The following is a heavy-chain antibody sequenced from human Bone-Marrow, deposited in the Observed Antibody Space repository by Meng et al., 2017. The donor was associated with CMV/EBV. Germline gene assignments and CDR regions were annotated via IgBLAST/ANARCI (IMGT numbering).Heavy chain of an antibody. D-gene: IGHD6-6*01. CDR3: AKDMGYSSSSGGFVY. Sequence: SLKISCAASGFTFDDYAMHWVRQAPGKGLEWVSGISWNSGSIGYADSVKGRFTISRDNAKNSLYLQMNSLRAEDTALYYCAKDMGYSSSSGGFVYWGQGTLVTGSS. CDR1: GFTFDDYA. V-gene: IGHV3-9*01. CDR2: ISWNSGSI. J-gene: IGHJ4*02.